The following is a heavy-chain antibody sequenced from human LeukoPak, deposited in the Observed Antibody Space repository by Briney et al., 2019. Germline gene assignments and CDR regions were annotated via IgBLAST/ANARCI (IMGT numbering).Heavy chain of an antibody. V-gene: IGHV4-4*07. CDR2: IYSSGST. CDR3: AREEASVGDY. CDR1: GGSFSSYY. J-gene: IGHJ4*02. D-gene: IGHD2-21*01. Sequence: SETLSLTCTVSGGSFSSYYWSWIRQPVGKGLEWIGRIYSSGSTNYNPSLKSRVIMSIDTSKNQFSLNLSSVTAADTAVYYCAREEASVGDYWGQGILVTVSS.